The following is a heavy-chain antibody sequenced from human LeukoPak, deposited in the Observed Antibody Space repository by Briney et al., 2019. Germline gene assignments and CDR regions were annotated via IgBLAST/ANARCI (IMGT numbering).Heavy chain of an antibody. Sequence: PSETLSLTCTVSSGSISSSSSYWGWIRQRPGEGLEWIGNIYSSGSTHYRPSLKRRVTISADRSNNQVSLTLSSVTAADTAVYYCARGYTNGVNREVWLDPWGQGTLVTVSS. D-gene: IGHD2-8*01. V-gene: IGHV4-39*07. CDR3: ARGYTNGVNREVWLDP. CDR1: SGSISSSSSY. J-gene: IGHJ5*02. CDR2: IYSSGST.